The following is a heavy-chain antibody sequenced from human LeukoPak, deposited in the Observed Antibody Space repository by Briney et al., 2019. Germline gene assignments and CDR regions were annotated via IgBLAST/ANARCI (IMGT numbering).Heavy chain of an antibody. D-gene: IGHD6-13*01. CDR3: ASIIAAAGTGYNAFDI. CDR2: ISAYNGNT. V-gene: IGHV1-18*01. CDR1: GYTFTSYG. Sequence: GASVKVSCKASGYTFTSYGISWVRQAPGQGLEWMGWISAYNGNTNYAQKLQGRVTMTTDKSTNTAYMELRSLRSDDTAVYYCASIIAAAGTGYNAFDIWGQGTMVTVSS. J-gene: IGHJ3*02.